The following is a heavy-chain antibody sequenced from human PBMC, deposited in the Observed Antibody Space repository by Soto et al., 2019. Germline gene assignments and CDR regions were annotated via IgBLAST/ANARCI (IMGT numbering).Heavy chain of an antibody. J-gene: IGHJ3*02. D-gene: IGHD2-15*01. Sequence: ASVKVSCKASGYTFTSYGISWVRQAPGQGLEWMGWISAYNGNTNYAQKLQGRVTMTTDTSTSTAYMELRSLRSDDTVVYYCAREYCSGGSCYSAFDIWGQGTMVTVSS. CDR2: ISAYNGNT. CDR3: AREYCSGGSCYSAFDI. CDR1: GYTFTSYG. V-gene: IGHV1-18*01.